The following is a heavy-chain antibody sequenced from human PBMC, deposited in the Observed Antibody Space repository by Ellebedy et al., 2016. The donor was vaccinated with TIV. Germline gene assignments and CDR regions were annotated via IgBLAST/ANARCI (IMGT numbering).Heavy chain of an antibody. V-gene: IGHV1-2*02. CDR3: AREFESGADSSCFDH. J-gene: IGHJ4*02. D-gene: IGHD3-3*01. Sequence: ASVKVSXKASGYTFNGHYIHWVRQAPGQGLEWLGWINPNNGVTNYARRFKGRVRMTKDSSMTTTFMELRSLRSDDTAVYYCAREFESGADSSCFDHWGQGALVTVSS. CDR1: GYTFNGHY. CDR2: INPNNGVT.